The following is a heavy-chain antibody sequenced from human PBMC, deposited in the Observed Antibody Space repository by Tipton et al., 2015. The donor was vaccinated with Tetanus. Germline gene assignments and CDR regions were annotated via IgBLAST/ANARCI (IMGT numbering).Heavy chain of an antibody. CDR3: ARGTGDY. D-gene: IGHD1-14*01. CDR2: VHYSGRT. V-gene: IGHV4-61*08. Sequence: TLSLTCTVSGGSVRSGDYDWNWIRQPPGKGLEWIGYVHYSGRTNKSPSLKSRVTLSIDKSKNQFSLRLTSVTAADTAVYYCARGTGDYWGQGTLVTVSS. CDR1: GGSVRSGDYD. J-gene: IGHJ4*02.